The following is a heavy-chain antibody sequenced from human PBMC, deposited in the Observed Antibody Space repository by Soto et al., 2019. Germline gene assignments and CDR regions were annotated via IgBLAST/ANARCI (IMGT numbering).Heavy chain of an antibody. CDR3: ARQTRSSADY. CDR2: INHSGST. J-gene: IGHJ4*02. V-gene: IGHV4-34*01. D-gene: IGHD3-10*01. CDR1: GGSFSGYY. Sequence: PSETLSLTCAVYGGSFSGYYWSWIRQPPGKGLEWIGEINHSGSTNYNPSLKSRVTISVDTSKNQFSLKLSSVTAADTAVYYCARQTRSSADYWGQGTLVTVSS.